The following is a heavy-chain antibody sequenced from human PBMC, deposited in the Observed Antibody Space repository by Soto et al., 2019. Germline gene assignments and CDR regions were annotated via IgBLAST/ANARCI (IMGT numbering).Heavy chain of an antibody. CDR3: ARGRFYSETSTWFAF. V-gene: IGHV1-8*01. J-gene: IGHJ5*01. CDR2: VRPNSGNT. CDR1: GYTFTDYD. D-gene: IGHD2-2*01. Sequence: ASVKVSCKASGYTFTDYDINWVRQAPGQGLEWMGWVRPNSGNTVYAQKFQDRVTMTRDTSISTAYMELSSLRFEDTAMYYCARGRFYSETSTWFAFWGQGTPVTVSS.